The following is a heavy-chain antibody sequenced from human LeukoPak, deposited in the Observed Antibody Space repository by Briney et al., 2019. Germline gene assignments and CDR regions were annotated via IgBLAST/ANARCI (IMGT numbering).Heavy chain of an antibody. J-gene: IGHJ4*02. V-gene: IGHV4-34*01. CDR1: GGSFSGYY. CDR2: INHSGST. Sequence: SETLSLTCAVYGGSFSGYYWSWIRQPPGKGLEWIGEINHSGSTNYNPSLKSRVTISVDTSKNQFSLTLSSVTAADTAVYYCARDGVAAALDYWGQGTLVTVSS. D-gene: IGHD6-13*01. CDR3: ARDGVAAALDY.